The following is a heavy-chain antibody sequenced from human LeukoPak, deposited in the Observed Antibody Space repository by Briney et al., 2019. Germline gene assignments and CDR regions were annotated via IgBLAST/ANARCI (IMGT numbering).Heavy chain of an antibody. Sequence: GRSLRLSCAASGLTFSSLAKDWVRQAPGKGLEWVGDISYDGTYASYAGSVRGRFTISRDNSKNTLYLQMNSLRIEDTAVYYCATESSLSNWGLGTLVTVSS. V-gene: IGHV3-30*04. CDR1: GLTFSSLA. CDR2: ISYDGTYA. J-gene: IGHJ4*02. D-gene: IGHD2/OR15-2a*01. CDR3: ATESSLSN.